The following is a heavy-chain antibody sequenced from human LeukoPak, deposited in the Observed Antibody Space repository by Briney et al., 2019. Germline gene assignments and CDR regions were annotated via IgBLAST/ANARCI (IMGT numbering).Heavy chain of an antibody. J-gene: IGHJ4*02. CDR3: ARDREDEGGYLQYYFDY. CDR2: INPNSGGT. D-gene: IGHD3-22*01. V-gene: IGHV1-2*02. CDR1: GYTFTGYY. Sequence: ASVKVSCKASGYTFTGYYMHWVRQAPGQGLEWMGWINPNSGGTNYAQKFQGRVTMTRDTSISTAYMELSSLRSEDTAVYYCARDREDEGGYLQYYFDYWGQGTLVTVSS.